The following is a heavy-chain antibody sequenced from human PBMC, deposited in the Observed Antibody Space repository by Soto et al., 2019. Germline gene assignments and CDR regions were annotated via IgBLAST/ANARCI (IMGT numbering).Heavy chain of an antibody. CDR1: GGSISSGDYY. Sequence: PSETLSLTCTVSGGSISSGDYYWSWIRQPPGKGLEWIGYIHYSGSTYYNPSLKSRVTISADTSKNQFSLKLSSVTAADTAVYYCARDKGNDDTSGYRYNWFDPWGQGTLVTVSS. CDR2: IHYSGST. D-gene: IGHD3-22*01. V-gene: IGHV4-30-4*01. CDR3: ARDKGNDDTSGYRYNWFDP. J-gene: IGHJ5*02.